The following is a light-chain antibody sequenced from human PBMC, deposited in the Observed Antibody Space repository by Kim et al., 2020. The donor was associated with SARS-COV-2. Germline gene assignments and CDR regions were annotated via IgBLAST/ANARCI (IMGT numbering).Light chain of an antibody. CDR1: DIGDKG. J-gene: IGLJ3*02. Sequence: APGKTARITCGGNDIGDKGVHWYQQKPGQAPVLVIYFNSDRPSGIPERFSASNSGSTATLTISRVEAGDEADYYCQVWDTLSDHVVFGGGTKLTVL. CDR2: FNS. V-gene: IGLV3-21*04. CDR3: QVWDTLSDHVV.